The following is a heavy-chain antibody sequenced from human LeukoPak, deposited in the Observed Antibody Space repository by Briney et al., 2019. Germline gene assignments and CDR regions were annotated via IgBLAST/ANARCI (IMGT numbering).Heavy chain of an antibody. CDR2: ISYDGSNK. CDR3: ARDALITMIVVGPIDY. J-gene: IGHJ4*02. V-gene: IGHV3-30-3*01. Sequence: VQPGRSLRLSCAASGFTFSSYAMHWVRQAPGKGLEWVAVISYDGSNKYYADSVKGRFTISRGNSKNTLYLQMNSLRAEDTAVYYCARDALITMIVVGPIDYWGQGTLVTVSS. D-gene: IGHD3-22*01. CDR1: GFTFSSYA.